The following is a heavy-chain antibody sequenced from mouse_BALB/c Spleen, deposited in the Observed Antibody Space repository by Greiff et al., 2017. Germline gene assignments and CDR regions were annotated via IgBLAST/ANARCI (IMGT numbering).Heavy chain of an antibody. D-gene: IGHD1-1*01. J-gene: IGHJ2*01. Sequence: EVKVVESGGGLVKPGGSLKLSCAASGFTFSSYAMSWVRQTPEKRLEWVASISSGGSTYYPDSVKGRFTISRDNARNILYLQMSSLRSEDTAMYYCARGYYYGYFDYWGQGTTLTVSS. V-gene: IGHV5-6-5*01. CDR3: ARGYYYGYFDY. CDR2: ISSGGST. CDR1: GFTFSSYA.